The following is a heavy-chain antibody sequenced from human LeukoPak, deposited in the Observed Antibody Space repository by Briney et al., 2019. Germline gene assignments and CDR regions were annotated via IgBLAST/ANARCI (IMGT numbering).Heavy chain of an antibody. CDR3: AGRRSSGWYAY. J-gene: IGHJ4*02. CDR2: IYDSGTT. V-gene: IGHV3-53*01. CDR1: GFTVSSNY. D-gene: IGHD6-19*01. Sequence: GGSLRLSCATSGFTVSSNYMSWVRQAPGKGLEWVSVIYDSGTTYYADSVKGRFLIFRDSSKNTVDLQMNSLRVEDTAVYYCAGRRSSGWYAYWGQGTLVTVSS.